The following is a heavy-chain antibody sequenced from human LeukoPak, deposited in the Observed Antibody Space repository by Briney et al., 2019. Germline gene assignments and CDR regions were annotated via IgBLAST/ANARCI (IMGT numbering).Heavy chain of an antibody. Sequence: ASVKVSCKASGGTFSSYAISWVRQAPGQGLEWMGGIIPIFGTANYAQKFQGRVTITADESTSTAYMELSSLRSDDTAVYYCARDVSGVSYYYYMDVWGKGTTVTVSS. D-gene: IGHD6-13*01. CDR2: IIPIFGTA. J-gene: IGHJ6*03. V-gene: IGHV1-69*13. CDR3: ARDVSGVSYYYYMDV. CDR1: GGTFSSYA.